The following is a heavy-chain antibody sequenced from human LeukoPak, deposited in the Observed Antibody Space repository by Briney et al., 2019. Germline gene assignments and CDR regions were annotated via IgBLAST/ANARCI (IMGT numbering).Heavy chain of an antibody. V-gene: IGHV3-23*01. J-gene: IGHJ4*02. CDR1: GFTFSSYA. D-gene: IGHD2-2*01. Sequence: PGGSLRLSCAAPGFTFSSYAMSWVRQAPGKGLEWVSAISGSGGSTYYADSVKGRFTISRDNSKNALYLQMNSLRAEDTAVYYCAKDCSSTSCYGSRYFDYWGQGTLVTVSS. CDR2: ISGSGGST. CDR3: AKDCSSTSCYGSRYFDY.